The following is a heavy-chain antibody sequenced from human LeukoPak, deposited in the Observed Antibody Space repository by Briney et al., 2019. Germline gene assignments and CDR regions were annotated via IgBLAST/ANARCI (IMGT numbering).Heavy chain of an antibody. V-gene: IGHV4-59*08. Sequence: SETLSLTCTVSGGSISSDYWTWIRQPPGMGLEWIAYINNNGATNYNPSLKSRVTISLDTSKNQFSLKLSSVTAADTAVYFCARFRFGRNWFDPWGQGTLVTVSS. CDR3: ARFRFGRNWFDP. CDR1: GGSISSDY. J-gene: IGHJ5*02. D-gene: IGHD3-10*01. CDR2: INNNGAT.